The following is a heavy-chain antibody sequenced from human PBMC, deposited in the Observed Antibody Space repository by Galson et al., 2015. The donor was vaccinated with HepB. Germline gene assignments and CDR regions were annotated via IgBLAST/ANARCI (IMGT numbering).Heavy chain of an antibody. V-gene: IGHV3-33*01. CDR2: IWYDGSNK. J-gene: IGHJ6*02. D-gene: IGHD6-19*01. CDR1: GFTFSSYG. Sequence: SLRLSCAASGFTFSSYGMHWVRQAPGKGLEWVAVIWYDGSNKYYADSVKGRFTISRDNSKNTLYLQMNSLRAEDTAVYYCERIEEGIAVAGRPPYYYGMDVWGQGTTVTVSS. CDR3: ERIEEGIAVAGRPPYYYGMDV.